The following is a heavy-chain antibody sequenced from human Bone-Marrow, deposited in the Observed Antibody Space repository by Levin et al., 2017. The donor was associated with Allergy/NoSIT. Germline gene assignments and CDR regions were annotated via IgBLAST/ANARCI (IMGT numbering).Heavy chain of an antibody. V-gene: IGHV3-30*04. CDR2: ISYDGSNK. J-gene: IGHJ4*02. CDR1: GFTFSSYA. D-gene: IGHD4-23*01. Sequence: PGGSLRLSCAASGFTFSSYAMHWVRQAPGKGLEWVAVISYDGSNKYYADSVKGRFTISRDNSKNTLYLQMNSLRAEDTAVYYCARGTTVVTPGYFDYWGQGTLVTVSS. CDR3: ARGTTVVTPGYFDY.